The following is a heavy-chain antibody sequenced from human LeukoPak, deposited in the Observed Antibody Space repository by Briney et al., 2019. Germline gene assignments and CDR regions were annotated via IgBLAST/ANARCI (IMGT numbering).Heavy chain of an antibody. CDR3: AGDLRWFDP. Sequence: GGSLRLSCAASGFTFSSYWMSWVRQAPGKGLEWVANIKQDGSEKYYVDSVNGRFTISRDNGENSLYLQMNSLRAEDTAVYYCAGDLRWFDPWGRGTLVSVSS. J-gene: IGHJ5*02. CDR2: IKQDGSEK. V-gene: IGHV3-7*01. CDR1: GFTFSSYW.